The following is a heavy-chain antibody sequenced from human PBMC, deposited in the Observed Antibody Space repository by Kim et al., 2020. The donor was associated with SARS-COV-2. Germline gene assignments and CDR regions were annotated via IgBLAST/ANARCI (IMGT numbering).Heavy chain of an antibody. J-gene: IGHJ6*02. D-gene: IGHD3-22*01. CDR1: GFIFSNFW. Sequence: GGSLRLPCEASGFIFSNFWMHWVRQAPGKGLVWVSRINSDGSGIRFADSVKGRFTISRDNAKNMLYLQMNSLRAEDTAVYYCVRDSFHYDSTGNYYGNYYYGMDVWGQGTTVTVS. CDR3: VRDSFHYDSTGNYYGNYYYGMDV. CDR2: INSDGSGI. V-gene: IGHV3-74*01.